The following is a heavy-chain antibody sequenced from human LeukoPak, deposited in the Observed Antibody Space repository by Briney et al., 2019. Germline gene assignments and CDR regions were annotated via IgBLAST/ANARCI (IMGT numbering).Heavy chain of an antibody. CDR3: ASVTVSSSEVIFDY. CDR1: GFTFSNYW. J-gene: IGHJ4*02. D-gene: IGHD1-20*01. Sequence: TGGSLRLSCAASGFTFSNYWMHWVRQAPGKGLVWVSRINSDGSTITYADSVKGRFTISRDNAKNTLYLQMNSLRAEDTAVYYCASVTVSSSEVIFDYWGQGSLVTVSS. CDR2: INSDGSTI. V-gene: IGHV3-74*01.